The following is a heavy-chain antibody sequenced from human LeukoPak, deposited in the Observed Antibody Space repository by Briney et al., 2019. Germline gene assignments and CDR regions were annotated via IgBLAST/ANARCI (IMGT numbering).Heavy chain of an antibody. CDR1: GYSFATYW. J-gene: IGHJ5*02. V-gene: IGHV5-51*01. Sequence: GESLKISCKGSGYSFATYWIAWVRQTPGKGLEWMRIIYPRDPDTKYNPSFQGQVSISADKSISTAYLQWSSLQASGTAIYYCARSHSSTLTWFDPWGQGTLVTVSS. CDR3: ARSHSSTLTWFDP. CDR2: IYPRDPDT.